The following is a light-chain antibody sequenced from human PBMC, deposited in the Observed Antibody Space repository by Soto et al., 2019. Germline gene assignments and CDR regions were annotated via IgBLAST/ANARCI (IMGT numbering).Light chain of an antibody. Sequence: EIVMTQSPATLSVSAGASATLSCRASQSVSTNLAWYQQKPGQVPRVLIYGASTRATEIPARFSGSGSGTEFTLTIDSLHSEDFAVYYCQQYNNWPRTLGQGTKVDIK. CDR1: QSVSTN. CDR2: GAS. CDR3: QQYNNWPRT. J-gene: IGKJ1*01. V-gene: IGKV3-15*01.